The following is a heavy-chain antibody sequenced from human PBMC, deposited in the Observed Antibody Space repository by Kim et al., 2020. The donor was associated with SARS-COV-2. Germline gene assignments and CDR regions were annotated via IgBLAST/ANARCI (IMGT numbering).Heavy chain of an antibody. CDR2: ISYDGSNK. CDR1: GFTFSSYA. Sequence: GGSLRLSCAASGFTFSSYAMHWVRQAPGKGLEWVAVISYDGSNKYYADSVKGRFTISRDNSKNTLYLQMNSLRAEDTAVYYCARASRGGYYYGMDVWGQGAKGTVSS. V-gene: IGHV3-30-3*01. CDR3: ARASRGGYYYGMDV. J-gene: IGHJ6*02. D-gene: IGHD3-10*01.